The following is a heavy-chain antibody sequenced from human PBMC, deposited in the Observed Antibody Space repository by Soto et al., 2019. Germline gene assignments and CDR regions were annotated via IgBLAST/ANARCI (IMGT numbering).Heavy chain of an antibody. Sequence: GASVKVSCKASGYTFTSYYMRWVRQAPGQGLEWMGIINPSGGSTSYAQKFQGRVTMTRDTSTSTVYMELSSLRSEDTAVYYCATSTMITFGGVPFDYWGQGTLVTVSS. CDR1: GYTFTSYY. V-gene: IGHV1-46*03. D-gene: IGHD3-16*01. J-gene: IGHJ4*02. CDR2: INPSGGST. CDR3: ATSTMITFGGVPFDY.